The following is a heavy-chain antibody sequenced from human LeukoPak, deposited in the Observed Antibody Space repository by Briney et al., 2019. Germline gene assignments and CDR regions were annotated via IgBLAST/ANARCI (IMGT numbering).Heavy chain of an antibody. CDR3: AKDGLSYDTSTHIYHVDH. J-gene: IGHJ1*01. CDR2: IRYDGSNK. Sequence: GGSLRLSCAASGFTFSSYGMHWVRQAPGHGLEWVAFIRYDGSNKYYADSVKSRFTISRDNSKNTLYLQMNFLRVEDTALYYWAKDGLSYDTSTHIYHVDHWGQGTLVTVSS. V-gene: IGHV3-30*02. CDR1: GFTFSSYG. D-gene: IGHD3-22*01.